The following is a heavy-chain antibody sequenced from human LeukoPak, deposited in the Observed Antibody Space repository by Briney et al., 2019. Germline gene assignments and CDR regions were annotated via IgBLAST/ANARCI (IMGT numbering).Heavy chain of an antibody. V-gene: IGHV3-23*01. CDR2: ISGSGGST. J-gene: IGHJ4*02. D-gene: IGHD3-3*01. CDR3: AKDRTYYDFWSGYSSYSFFDY. Sequence: TGGSLRLSCAASGFTFSNAWMSWVRQAPGKGLEWVSAISGSGGSTYYADSVKGRFTISRDNSKNTLYLQMNSLRAEDTAVYYCAKDRTYYDFWSGYSSYSFFDYWGQGTLVTVSS. CDR1: GFTFSNAW.